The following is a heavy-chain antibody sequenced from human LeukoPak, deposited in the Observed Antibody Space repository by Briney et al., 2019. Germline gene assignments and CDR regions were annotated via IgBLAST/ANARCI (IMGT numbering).Heavy chain of an antibody. Sequence: ASVKVSCKVSGYTLTELSMHWVRQAPGKGLEWMGGFDPEGGETIYAQKFQGRVTMTEDTSTDTAYMELSSLGSEDTAVYYCATARGIWDAFDIWGQGTMVTVSS. CDR2: FDPEGGET. D-gene: IGHD3-16*01. J-gene: IGHJ3*02. V-gene: IGHV1-24*01. CDR1: GYTLTELS. CDR3: ATARGIWDAFDI.